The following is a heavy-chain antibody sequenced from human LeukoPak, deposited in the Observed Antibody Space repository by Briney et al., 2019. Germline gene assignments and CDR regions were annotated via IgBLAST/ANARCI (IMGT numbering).Heavy chain of an antibody. CDR1: GYTFTSYA. J-gene: IGHJ4*02. CDR3: ARELCVRGSGSYCPFDY. D-gene: IGHD3-10*01. Sequence: ASVKVSCKASGYTFTSYAMNWVRQAPGRGLEWMGWINTNTGNPTYGQGFTGRFVFSLDTSVSTAYLQISSLKAEDTAVYYCARELCVRGSGSYCPFDYWGQGTLVTVS. V-gene: IGHV7-4-1*02. CDR2: INTNTGNP.